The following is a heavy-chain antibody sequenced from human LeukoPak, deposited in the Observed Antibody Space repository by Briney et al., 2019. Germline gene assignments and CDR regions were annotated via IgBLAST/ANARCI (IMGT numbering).Heavy chain of an antibody. CDR3: ARRIGVAGTNYFDY. J-gene: IGHJ4*02. Sequence: GGSLRLSCAASGFTFSTCGMSWVRQAPGKGLEWVSGISASGGNTYYADSVKGRFTISRDNSKNTLYLQMNSLRPEDTAVYYCARRIGVAGTNYFDYWGQGTLVTVSS. CDR2: ISASGGNT. D-gene: IGHD6-19*01. CDR1: GFTFSTCG. V-gene: IGHV3-23*01.